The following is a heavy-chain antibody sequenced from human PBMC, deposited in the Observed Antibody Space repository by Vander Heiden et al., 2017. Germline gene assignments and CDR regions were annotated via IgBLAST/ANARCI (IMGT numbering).Heavy chain of an antibody. CDR1: RGSVRRSAYF. V-gene: IGHV4-39*01. J-gene: IGHJ2*01. Sequence: QLQLQASGPGLVRPSETLSLTCSVSRGSVRRSAYFWAWSRQPPGKGLEWMASMFYAGNTFYNPSLKSRVSISVDMPSDQFSLKLTSVIASDTAVYYCARHDSGLWYFDLWGRGTLVTVSS. D-gene: IGHD3-10*01. CDR3: ARHDSGLWYFDL. CDR2: MFYAGNT.